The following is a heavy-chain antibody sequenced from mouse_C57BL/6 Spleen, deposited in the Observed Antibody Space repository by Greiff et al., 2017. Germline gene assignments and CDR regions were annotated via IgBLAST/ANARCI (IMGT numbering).Heavy chain of an antibody. CDR3: ARKTLYYYGSSYRAMDY. D-gene: IGHD1-1*01. V-gene: IGHV5-4*03. J-gene: IGHJ4*01. CDR1: GFTFSSYA. Sequence: EVKVVESGGGLVKPGGSLKLSCAASGFTFSSYAMSWVRQTPEKRLEWVATISDGGSYTYYPDNVKGRFTISRDNAKNNLYLQLSHLTSEDTAMYYCARKTLYYYGSSYRAMDYWGQGTSVTVSS. CDR2: ISDGGSYT.